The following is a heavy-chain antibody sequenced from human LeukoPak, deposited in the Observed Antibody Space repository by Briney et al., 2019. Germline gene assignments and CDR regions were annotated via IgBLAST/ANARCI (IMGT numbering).Heavy chain of an antibody. CDR2: ISKSSYYI. CDR1: GFTFSTYS. J-gene: IGHJ5*02. V-gene: IGHV3-21*04. D-gene: IGHD5-12*01. Sequence: GGSLRLSCADSGFTFSTYSMNWVRQAPGKGLEWVSSISKSSYYIHYADSVKGRFTISRDNSKKTLYLQMNSLRAEDTALYYCAKEQRGYSGYMVGSCFDPWGQGTLVTVSS. CDR3: AKEQRGYSGYMVGSCFDP.